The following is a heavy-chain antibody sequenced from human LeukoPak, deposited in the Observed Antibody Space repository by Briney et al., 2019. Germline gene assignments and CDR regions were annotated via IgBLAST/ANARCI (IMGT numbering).Heavy chain of an antibody. V-gene: IGHV3-74*01. CDR1: GFGFSVYW. J-gene: IGHJ4*02. Sequence: PGGALRLSCAAPGFGFSVYWMHWVRQAPGKGLVWVAHINEDGTSSSHADSVKGRFTISRDNAKNTLYLQMNSLTVEDTAVYYCAIVPTNSYGFGQWGQGSLVTVSS. CDR3: AIVPTNSYGFGQ. D-gene: IGHD5-18*01. CDR2: INEDGTSS.